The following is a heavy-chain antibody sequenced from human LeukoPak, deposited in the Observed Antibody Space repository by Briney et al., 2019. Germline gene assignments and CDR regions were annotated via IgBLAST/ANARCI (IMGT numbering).Heavy chain of an antibody. CDR3: ARHVSYYDILTGYGNWFDP. V-gene: IGHV4-59*08. CDR1: GGSISSYY. Sequence: SETLPLTCTVSGGSISSYYWSWIRQPPGKGLEWIGYIYYSGSTNYNPSLKSRVTISVDTSKNQFSLKLSSVTAADTAVYYCARHVSYYDILTGYGNWFDPWGQGTLVTVSS. D-gene: IGHD3-9*01. CDR2: IYYSGST. J-gene: IGHJ5*02.